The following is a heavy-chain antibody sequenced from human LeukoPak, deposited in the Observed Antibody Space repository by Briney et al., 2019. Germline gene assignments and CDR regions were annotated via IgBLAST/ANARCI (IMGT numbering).Heavy chain of an antibody. J-gene: IGHJ4*02. D-gene: IGHD5-18*01. CDR1: GYTFTGYY. CDR2: INPNSGGT. Sequence: ASVKVSCKASGYTFTGYYMHWVRQAPGQGLEWMGWINPNSGGTNYAQKFQGRVTMTRDTSISTAYMELSRLRSDDTAVYYCAREAGHTAMDYYFDYWGQGALVTVSS. V-gene: IGHV1-2*02. CDR3: AREAGHTAMDYYFDY.